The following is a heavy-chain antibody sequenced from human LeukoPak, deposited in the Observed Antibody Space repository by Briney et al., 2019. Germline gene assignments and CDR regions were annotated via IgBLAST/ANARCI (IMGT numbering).Heavy chain of an antibody. D-gene: IGHD5-18*01. V-gene: IGHV3-23*01. Sequence: PGGSLRLSCAASGFTFSSYAMSWVRQAPGKGLEWVSAISGSGGSTYYADSVKGRFTISRDNSKNTLYLQMNSLRAEGTAVYYCAKDGIRGYSYGYYYGMDVWGQGTTVTVSS. CDR1: GFTFSSYA. CDR2: ISGSGGST. J-gene: IGHJ6*02. CDR3: AKDGIRGYSYGYYYGMDV.